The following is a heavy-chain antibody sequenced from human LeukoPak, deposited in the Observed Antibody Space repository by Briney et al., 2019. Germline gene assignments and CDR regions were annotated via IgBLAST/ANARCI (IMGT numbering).Heavy chain of an antibody. CDR1: GGTFSSYA. CDR2: IIPIFGTA. J-gene: IGHJ3*02. V-gene: IGHV1-69*05. CDR3: ATLSPSYGSGSLADAFDI. Sequence: SVKVSCKASGGTFSSYAISWVRQAPGQGLEWMGRIIPIFGTANYAQKFQGRVTITTDEFTSTAYMELSSLRSEDTAVYYCATLSPSYGSGSLADAFDIWGQGTMVTVSS. D-gene: IGHD3-10*01.